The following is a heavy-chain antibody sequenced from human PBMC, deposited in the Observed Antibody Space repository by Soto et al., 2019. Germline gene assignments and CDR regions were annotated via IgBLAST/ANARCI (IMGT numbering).Heavy chain of an antibody. CDR3: AADPIAAAAPYYYYYYGMDV. J-gene: IGHJ6*02. CDR1: GFTSTSSA. CDR2: IVVGSGNT. V-gene: IGHV1-58*02. Sequence: GASVKVSCKASGFTSTSSAMQWVRQARGQRLEWIGWIVVGSGNTNYAQKFQERVTITRDMSTSTAYMELSSLRSEDTAVYYCAADPIAAAAPYYYYYYGMDVWGQGTTVTVSS. D-gene: IGHD6-13*01.